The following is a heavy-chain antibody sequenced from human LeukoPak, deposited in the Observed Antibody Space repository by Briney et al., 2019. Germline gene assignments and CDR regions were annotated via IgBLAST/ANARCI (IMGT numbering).Heavy chain of an antibody. CDR1: GGSISSHY. Sequence: PSETLSLTCTVSGGSISSHYWSWIRQPPGKGLEWIGYIYYSGSTNYNPSLKSRVTISVDTSKNQFSLKLSSVTAADTAVYYFAGAVPGGGYWGGGYYFDYWGQGTLVTVSS. CDR3: AGAVPGGGYWGGGYYFDY. D-gene: IGHD1-26*01. CDR2: IYYSGST. J-gene: IGHJ4*02. V-gene: IGHV4-59*11.